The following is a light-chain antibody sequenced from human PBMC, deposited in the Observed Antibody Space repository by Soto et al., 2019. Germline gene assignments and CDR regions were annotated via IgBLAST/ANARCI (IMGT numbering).Light chain of an antibody. J-gene: IGKJ1*01. CDR3: QQYYSTPWT. V-gene: IGKV4-1*01. Sequence: DIVMTHSPDSLAESLGERATINCKSSQSVLYSSNNKNYLAWYQQKPGQPPKLLIYWASTRESGVPDRFSGSGSGTDFTLTISSLQAEDVAVYYCQQYYSTPWTFGQGTKVDIK. CDR2: WAS. CDR1: QSVLYSSNNKNY.